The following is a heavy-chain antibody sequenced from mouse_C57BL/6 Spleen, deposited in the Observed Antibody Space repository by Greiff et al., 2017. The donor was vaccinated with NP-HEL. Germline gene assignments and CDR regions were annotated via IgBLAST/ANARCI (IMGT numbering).Heavy chain of an antibody. Sequence: EVQLQQSGPELVKPGASVKIPCKASGYTFTDYYMDWVKQSHGKSLEWIGDINPNNGGTIYNQKFKGKATLTVDKSSSTAYMELRSLTSEDTAVYSCARKNLYYSTLAYWGQGTLVTVSA. CDR2: INPNNGGT. D-gene: IGHD2-5*01. J-gene: IGHJ3*01. CDR1: GYTFTDYY. V-gene: IGHV1-18*01. CDR3: ARKNLYYSTLAY.